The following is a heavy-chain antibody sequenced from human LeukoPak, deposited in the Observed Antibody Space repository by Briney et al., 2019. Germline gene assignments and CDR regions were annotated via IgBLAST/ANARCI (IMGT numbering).Heavy chain of an antibody. CDR3: AREGVAGFDY. CDR1: GFTFSSYS. Sequence: PGGSLRLSCAASGFTFSSYSMNWVRQAPGKGLEWISYISTGSSTIYYADSVKGRFTISRDNAKNSLFLQMNILRAEDTAVYFCAREGVAGFDYWGQGTLVTVSS. CDR2: ISTGSSTI. V-gene: IGHV3-48*01. D-gene: IGHD6-19*01. J-gene: IGHJ4*02.